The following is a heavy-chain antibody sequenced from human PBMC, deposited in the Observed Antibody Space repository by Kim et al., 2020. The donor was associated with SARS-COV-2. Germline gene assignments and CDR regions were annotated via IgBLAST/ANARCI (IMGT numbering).Heavy chain of an antibody. V-gene: IGHV1-46*01. CDR3: ARRSDASGSPFDY. CDR1: GYTFINYY. CDR2: INPNDGSA. D-gene: IGHD3-10*01. J-gene: IGHJ4*02. Sequence: ASVKVSCKASGYTFINYYLHWVRQAPGQGLEWMGIINPNDGSARYAQKFQGRVTMTRDTSTTTLYMDLSGLRSEDTAVYYCARRSDASGSPFDYWGQGTL.